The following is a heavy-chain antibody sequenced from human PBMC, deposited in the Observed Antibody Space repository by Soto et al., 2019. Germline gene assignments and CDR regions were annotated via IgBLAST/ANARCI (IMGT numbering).Heavy chain of an antibody. Sequence: QVQLQESGPGLVKPSQTLSLTCTVSGGSISSGGYYWSWIRQHPGKGLEWIGYIYYSGSTYYNPSLNSRVTISVDPSKNQFSLKLSSVTAADTAVYYCARVRYCSGGSCYPRFDPWGQGTLVTVSS. CDR2: IYYSGST. V-gene: IGHV4-31*03. CDR1: GGSISSGGYY. D-gene: IGHD2-15*01. J-gene: IGHJ5*02. CDR3: ARVRYCSGGSCYPRFDP.